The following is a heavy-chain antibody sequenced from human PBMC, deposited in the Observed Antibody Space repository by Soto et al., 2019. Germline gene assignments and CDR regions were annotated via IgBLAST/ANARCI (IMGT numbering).Heavy chain of an antibody. CDR1: GGTFSSYT. Sequence: SVKVSCKASGGTFSSYTISWVRQAPGQGLEWMGRITPILGIANYAQKFQGRVTITADKSTSTAYMELSSLRSEDTAVYYCATETTDPRWFDPWGQGTLVTVSS. CDR3: ATETTDPRWFDP. J-gene: IGHJ5*02. V-gene: IGHV1-69*04. CDR2: ITPILGIA. D-gene: IGHD4-17*01.